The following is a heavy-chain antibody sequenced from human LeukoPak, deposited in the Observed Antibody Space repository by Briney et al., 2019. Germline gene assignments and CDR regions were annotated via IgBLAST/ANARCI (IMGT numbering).Heavy chain of an antibody. J-gene: IGHJ4*02. Sequence: GGSLRLSCVGSGFTFSTHGMNWVRQAPGKGLEWVSGIGGSGIGHSTHYADSVKGRFTISRDNSKNMVYLQMDSLRAEDTALYYCSQASGCLRYHDWGQGALVTVSS. CDR3: SQASGCLRYHD. CDR2: IGGSGIGHST. V-gene: IGHV3-23*01. CDR1: GFTFSTHG. D-gene: IGHD3-9*01.